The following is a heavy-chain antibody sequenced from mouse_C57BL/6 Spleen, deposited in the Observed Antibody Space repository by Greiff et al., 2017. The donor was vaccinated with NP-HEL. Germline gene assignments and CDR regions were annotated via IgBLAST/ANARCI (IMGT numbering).Heavy chain of an antibody. J-gene: IGHJ3*01. Sequence: QVQLQQPGAELVKPGASVKLSCKASGYTFTSYWMQWVKQRPGQGLEWIGEIDPSDSYTNYNQKFKGKATLTVDTSSSTAYMQLSSLTSEDSAVYYCARREERRRGVFAYWGQGTLVTVSA. CDR1: GYTFTSYW. V-gene: IGHV1-50*01. CDR3: ARREERRRGVFAY. CDR2: IDPSDSYT. D-gene: IGHD2-12*01.